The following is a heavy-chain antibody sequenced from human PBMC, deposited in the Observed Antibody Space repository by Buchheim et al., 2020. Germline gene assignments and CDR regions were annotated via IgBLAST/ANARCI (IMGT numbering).Heavy chain of an antibody. D-gene: IGHD2-2*01. CDR2: IKQDGSEK. CDR1: GFTFSSYW. CDR3: ARDGVVVVPAADYFDY. J-gene: IGHJ4*02. Sequence: EVQLVESGGGLVQPGGSLRLSCAASGFTFSSYWMSWVRQAPEKGLEWVANIKQDGSEKYYVDSVKGRFTISRDNAKNSLYLQMNSLRAEDTAVYYCARDGVVVVPAADYFDYWSQGTL. V-gene: IGHV3-7*01.